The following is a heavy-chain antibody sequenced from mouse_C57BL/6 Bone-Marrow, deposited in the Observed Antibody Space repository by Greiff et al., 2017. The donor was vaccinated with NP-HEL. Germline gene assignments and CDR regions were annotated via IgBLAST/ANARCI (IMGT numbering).Heavy chain of an antibody. J-gene: IGHJ4*01. CDR1: GYTFTDYY. CDR3: ARATYYDYDGAMDY. Sequence: EVQLQQSGPELVKPGASVKISCKASGYTFTDYYMNWVKQSPGKSLEWIGDINPNNGGTSYNQKFKGKATLTVDKSSSTAYMELSSLTSEDSAVYYCARATYYDYDGAMDYWGQGTAVTVSS. V-gene: IGHV1-26*01. CDR2: INPNNGGT. D-gene: IGHD2-4*01.